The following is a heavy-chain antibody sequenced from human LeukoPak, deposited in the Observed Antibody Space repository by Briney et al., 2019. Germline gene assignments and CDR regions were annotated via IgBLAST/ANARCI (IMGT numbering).Heavy chain of an antibody. J-gene: IGHJ4*02. V-gene: IGHV1-46*01. CDR3: AREYEVIESSGSRSSFEH. D-gene: IGHD3-22*01. Sequence: GASVKVSCKASGYTFTRFFMHWVRQAPGQGLEWMGTINPFGGTTNYAQKFQGRVSMTRDTSTSTIYMELTSLTSEDTAVYYCAREYEVIESSGSRSSFEHRGQGTLVTVAS. CDR2: INPFGGTT. CDR1: GYTFTRFF.